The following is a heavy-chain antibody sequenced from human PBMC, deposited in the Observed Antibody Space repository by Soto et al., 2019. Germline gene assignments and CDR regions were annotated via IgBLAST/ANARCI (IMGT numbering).Heavy chain of an antibody. J-gene: IGHJ5*02. Sequence: GGSLRLSCAASGFTLSDYYMSWFRQAPGKGLEWVSYITSMSTYTNYADSVKGRFTISRDNAKNLVFLQMNSLRGDDTAVYFCARDVDSASWFDPWGQGTLVTVSS. CDR3: ARDVDSASWFDP. CDR2: ITSMSTYT. D-gene: IGHD3-22*01. CDR1: GFTLSDYY. V-gene: IGHV3-11*06.